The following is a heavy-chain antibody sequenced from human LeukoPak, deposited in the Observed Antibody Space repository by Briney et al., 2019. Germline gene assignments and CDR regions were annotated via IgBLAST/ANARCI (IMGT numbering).Heavy chain of an antibody. V-gene: IGHV3-30-3*01. CDR3: ARDGWDIVVVPAAVDY. D-gene: IGHD2-2*01. J-gene: IGHJ4*02. CDR2: ISHDGSNK. CDR1: GFTFSSYA. Sequence: GRSLRLSCAASGFTFSSYAMHWVRQAPGKGLEWVAVISHDGSNKYYADSVKGRFTISRDNSKNTLYLQMNSLRAEDTAVYYCARDGWDIVVVPAAVDYWGQGTLVTVSS.